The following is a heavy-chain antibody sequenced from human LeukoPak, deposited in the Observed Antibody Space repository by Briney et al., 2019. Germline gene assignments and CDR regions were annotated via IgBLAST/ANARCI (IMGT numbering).Heavy chain of an antibody. Sequence: GGSLRLCCAASGFTFDDYGMSWVRQAPGKGLEWVSGINWNGGSTGYADSVKGRLTISRDNAKNSLYLQMNSLRAEDTALYYCAREGYYDILAGYSVYYYYYYYMDVWGKGTTVTVSS. CDR1: GFTFDDYG. J-gene: IGHJ6*03. CDR3: AREGYYDILAGYSVYYYYYYYMDV. V-gene: IGHV3-20*04. CDR2: INWNGGST. D-gene: IGHD3-9*01.